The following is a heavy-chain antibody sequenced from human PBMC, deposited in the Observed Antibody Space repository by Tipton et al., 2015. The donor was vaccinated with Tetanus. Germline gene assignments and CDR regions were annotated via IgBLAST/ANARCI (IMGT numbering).Heavy chain of an antibody. CDR3: ARDKWGSLDY. CDR1: GGSSSRYY. V-gene: IGHV4-59*01. CDR2: VYDRGSA. J-gene: IGHJ4*02. Sequence: TLSLTCTVSGGSSSRYYWNWIRQPPGKGLEWIAYVYDRGSANHNLSLKSRVTMSIDTSKNQFSLNLSSVTAADTAVYYCARDKWGSLDYWGQGILVTVSS. D-gene: IGHD1-26*01.